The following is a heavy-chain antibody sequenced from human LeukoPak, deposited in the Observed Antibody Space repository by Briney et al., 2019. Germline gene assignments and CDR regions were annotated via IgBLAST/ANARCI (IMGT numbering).Heavy chain of an antibody. Sequence: SETLSLTCTVSGGSSSSYYWSWIRQPPGKGLEWIGYIYYSGSTNYNPSLKSRVTISVDTSKNQFSLKLSSVTAADTAVYYCASSYCSGGSCYFDYWGQGTLVTVSS. D-gene: IGHD2-15*01. J-gene: IGHJ4*02. V-gene: IGHV4-59*01. CDR3: ASSYCSGGSCYFDY. CDR2: IYYSGST. CDR1: GGSSSSYY.